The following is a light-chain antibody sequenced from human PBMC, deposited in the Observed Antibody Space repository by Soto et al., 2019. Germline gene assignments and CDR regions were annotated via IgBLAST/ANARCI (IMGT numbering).Light chain of an antibody. Sequence: EIVLTQSPATLSVSPGDRATLSCRASQSVSSSYLAWYQLLPGQAPRLLIYGAASRATGIPDRFSGSGSGTEFTLTISRLEPEDFAVYYCQQYGSSPITFGQGTRLEIK. V-gene: IGKV3-20*01. CDR3: QQYGSSPIT. J-gene: IGKJ5*01. CDR1: QSVSSSY. CDR2: GAA.